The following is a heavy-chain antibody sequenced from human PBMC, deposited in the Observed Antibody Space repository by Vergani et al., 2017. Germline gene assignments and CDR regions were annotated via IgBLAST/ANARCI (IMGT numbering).Heavy chain of an antibody. D-gene: IGHD2-21*02. V-gene: IGHV2-26*01. CDR3: ARIWRPRGGDCQTIDY. J-gene: IGHJ4*02. Sequence: QVTLKESGPVLVKPTETLTLTCTVSGFSLSNARMGVSWIRQPPGKALEWLAHIFSNDEKSYSTSLKSRLTISKDTSQSQVVLTMTNMDPVDTATYYCARIWRPRGGDCQTIDYWGQGTLVTVSS. CDR2: IFSNDEK. CDR1: GFSLSNARMG.